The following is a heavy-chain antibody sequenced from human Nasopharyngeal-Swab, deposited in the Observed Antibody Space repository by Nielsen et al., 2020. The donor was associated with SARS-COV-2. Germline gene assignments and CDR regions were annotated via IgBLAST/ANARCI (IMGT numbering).Heavy chain of an antibody. CDR2: ISYDGSNK. Sequence: GGSLRLSCAASGFTFSSYAMHWVRQAPGKGLEWVAVISYDGSNKYYADSVKGRFTISRDNSKNTLYLQMNSLRAEDTAVYYCARDGDWNDNYYYYYYYMDVWGKGTTVTVSS. D-gene: IGHD1-1*01. J-gene: IGHJ6*03. CDR3: ARDGDWNDNYYYYYYYMDV. CDR1: GFTFSSYA. V-gene: IGHV3-30-3*01.